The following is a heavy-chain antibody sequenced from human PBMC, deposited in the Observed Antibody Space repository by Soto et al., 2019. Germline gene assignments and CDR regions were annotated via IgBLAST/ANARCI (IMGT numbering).Heavy chain of an antibody. V-gene: IGHV3-48*03. CDR1: GFPFDDFA. CDR2: ISSSGSTI. Sequence: PGGSLRLSCTGSGFPFDDFAINWVRQAPGKGLEWVSYISSSGSTIYYADSVKGRFAISRDNAKNSLYMKMNSLRAEDTAVYYCARCKWYSSSWHQAAYYYGMDVWGQGTTVTVSS. D-gene: IGHD6-13*01. J-gene: IGHJ6*02. CDR3: ARCKWYSSSWHQAAYYYGMDV.